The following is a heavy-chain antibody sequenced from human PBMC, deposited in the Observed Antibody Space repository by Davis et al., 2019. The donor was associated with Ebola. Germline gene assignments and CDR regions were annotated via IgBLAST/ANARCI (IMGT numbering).Heavy chain of an antibody. Sequence: ASVKVSCKASGYTFSSYDIIWVRQATGHGLEWMGWMNPNSGNTGYARKLQGRVTMTRNTSISTACMELSSLRSEDTAVYYCARVVVLDYYYGMDVWGQGTTVTVSS. V-gene: IGHV1-8*01. J-gene: IGHJ6*02. CDR1: GYTFSSYD. CDR2: MNPNSGNT. D-gene: IGHD2-15*01. CDR3: ARVVVLDYYYGMDV.